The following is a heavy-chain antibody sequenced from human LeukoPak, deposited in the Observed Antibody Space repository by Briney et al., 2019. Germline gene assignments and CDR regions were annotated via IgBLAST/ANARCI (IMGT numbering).Heavy chain of an antibody. D-gene: IGHD3-22*01. V-gene: IGHV4-4*07. J-gene: IGHJ5*02. CDR2: IYTSGST. CDR1: GGSISSYY. Sequence: KPSETLSLTCTVSGGSISSYYWSWIRQPAGKGLEWIGRIYTSGSTNYNPSLKSRVTMSVDTSKNQFSLKLSSVTAADTAVYYCARVGRYYDSEGDRWFDPWGQGTLVTVSS. CDR3: ARVGRYYDSEGDRWFDP.